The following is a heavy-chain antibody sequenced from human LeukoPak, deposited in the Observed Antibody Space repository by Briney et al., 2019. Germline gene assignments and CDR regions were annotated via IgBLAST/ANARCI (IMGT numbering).Heavy chain of an antibody. V-gene: IGHV4-4*02. Sequence: SETLSLTCGVSGGSISNTNWWTWVRQPPGKGLEWIGEVNLQGSTNYNPSLKSRVAISVDKSENHISLKLTSVTAADTAVYYCARDGDSSGSHQHYWGQGTLVTVSS. J-gene: IGHJ4*02. D-gene: IGHD3-10*01. CDR3: ARDGDSSGSHQHY. CDR2: VNLQGST. CDR1: GGSISNTNW.